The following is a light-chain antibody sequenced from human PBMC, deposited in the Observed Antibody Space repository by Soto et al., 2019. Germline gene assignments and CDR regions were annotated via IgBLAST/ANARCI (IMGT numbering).Light chain of an antibody. Sequence: EFVLTQSPGTLSFAAVEIATLSFMASQTVRNNYLAWYQQKPGQAPRLLIYDASSRSTGTPDRFSGCGSGTYFTLPICRLEREHFAVYYCQPFSRYTHTFGGGTKVDI. CDR1: QTVRNNY. CDR3: QPFSRYTHT. V-gene: IGKV3-20*01. CDR2: DAS. J-gene: IGKJ4*01.